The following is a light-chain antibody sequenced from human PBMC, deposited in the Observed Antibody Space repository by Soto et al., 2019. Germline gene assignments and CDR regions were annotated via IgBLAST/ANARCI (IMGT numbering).Light chain of an antibody. CDR3: QQYGSSPYT. V-gene: IGKV3-20*01. CDR1: QRVSSSY. J-gene: IGKJ2*01. CDR2: GAS. Sequence: IVLTQSPGTLSLSPGERATLSCRASQRVSSSYLAWYQQRPGQAPSLLIYGASNRATGIPDRFSGSGSGTDFSLTISRVEPVDIAVYYCQQYGSSPYTFGQGTKLEIK.